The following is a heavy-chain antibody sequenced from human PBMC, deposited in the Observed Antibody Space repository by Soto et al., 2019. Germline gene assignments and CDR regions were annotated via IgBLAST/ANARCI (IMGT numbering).Heavy chain of an antibody. Sequence: EVQLVESGGGLVQPGGSLRLSCAASGFTFSSYWMHWVRQAPGKGLVWVSRINSAGSSTTYADSVKGRFTISRDNAKNTLYLQMNSLRAEDTAVYYCARDQSVAGPTTLFDPWGQGTLVTVPS. V-gene: IGHV3-74*01. CDR1: GFTFSSYW. CDR3: ARDQSVAGPTTLFDP. D-gene: IGHD6-19*01. CDR2: INSAGSST. J-gene: IGHJ5*02.